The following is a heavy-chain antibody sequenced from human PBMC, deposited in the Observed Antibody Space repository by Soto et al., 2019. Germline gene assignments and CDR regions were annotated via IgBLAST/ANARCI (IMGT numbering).Heavy chain of an antibody. D-gene: IGHD1-26*01. CDR3: ARGQLVGWYFEH. J-gene: IGHJ4*02. V-gene: IGHV5-51*01. Sequence: GESLKISCKGSGYSFTSYWIGLVRQMPGKGLEWMGIIYPGDSDTKYSPSFQGQVTISAAKSITTDYLQCSSLKASDTPMYYCARGQLVGWYFEHWGQGTLVTVSS. CDR2: IYPGDSDT. CDR1: GYSFTSYW.